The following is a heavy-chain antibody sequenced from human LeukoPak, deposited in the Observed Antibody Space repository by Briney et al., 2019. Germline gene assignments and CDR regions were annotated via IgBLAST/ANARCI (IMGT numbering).Heavy chain of an antibody. CDR1: GGSISSGGYY. D-gene: IGHD3-3*01. V-gene: IGHV4-30-2*01. CDR3: ARVRGPFWIKTLGGAFDI. CDR2: IYHSGST. Sequence: SETLSLTCTVSGGSISSGGYYWSWIRQPPGKGLEWIVYIYHSGSTYYNPSLKSRVTISVDRSKNQFSLKLSSVTAADTAVYYCARVRGPFWIKTLGGAFDIWGQGTMVTVSS. J-gene: IGHJ3*02.